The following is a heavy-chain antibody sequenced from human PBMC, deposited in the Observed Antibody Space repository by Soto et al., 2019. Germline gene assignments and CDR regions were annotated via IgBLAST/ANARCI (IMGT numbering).Heavy chain of an antibody. J-gene: IGHJ2*01. CDR2: VYYSGSS. Sequence: QVHLQESGPGLVKPSQTLSLPCTVSGGSICSDVNYCRWIRQHPVQGLEWIGYVYYSGSSCYNLYLTRRVTISVDTSNNQCSMKLSSVTAADTAVYYCARADFGVHEYFDLWGRGTLVTVSS. V-gene: IGHV4-31*03. CDR3: ARADFGVHEYFDL. D-gene: IGHD3-3*01. CDR1: GGSICSDVNY.